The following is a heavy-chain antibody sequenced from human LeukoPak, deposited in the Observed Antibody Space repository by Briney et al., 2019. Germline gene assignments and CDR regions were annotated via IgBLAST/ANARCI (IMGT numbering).Heavy chain of an antibody. J-gene: IGHJ3*02. CDR3: ARYGAAAGNLHAFDI. D-gene: IGHD6-13*01. CDR2: ISYDGSNK. V-gene: IGHV3-30-3*01. CDR1: GFTFSSYA. Sequence: GRSLRLSFAASGFTFSSYAMHWVRQAPGKGLEWVAVISYDGSNKYYADSVKGRFTISRDNSKNTLYLQMNSLRAEDTAVYYCARYGAAAGNLHAFDIWGQGTMVTVSS.